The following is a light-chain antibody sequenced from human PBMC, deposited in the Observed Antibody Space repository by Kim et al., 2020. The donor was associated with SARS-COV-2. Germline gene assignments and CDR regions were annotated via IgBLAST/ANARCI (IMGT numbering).Light chain of an antibody. CDR3: QSYDSNNHVV. CDR2: EDD. J-gene: IGLJ2*01. Sequence: KTVTISCTGSSGSIASNYVQWFQQRPGSAPTTVIYEDDQRPSGVPDRFSGSIDSSSNSASLTISGLKTEDEADYYCQSYDSNNHVVFGGGTKVTVL. V-gene: IGLV6-57*02. CDR1: SGSIASNY.